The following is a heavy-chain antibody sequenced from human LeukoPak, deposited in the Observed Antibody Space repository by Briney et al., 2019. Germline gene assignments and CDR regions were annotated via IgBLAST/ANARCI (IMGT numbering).Heavy chain of an antibody. CDR1: GGSISSYY. CDR2: LYNSGST. D-gene: IGHD3-22*01. Sequence: NTSETLSLTCTVSGGSISSYYWSWIRQSPGKGLEWIGYLYNSGSTNYNPSLKSRVTISVDTSKNQFSLKLSSVTAADTAVYYCARVGPYYYDSSGYYYPLDYWGQGTLVTVSS. V-gene: IGHV4-59*01. J-gene: IGHJ4*02. CDR3: ARVGPYYYDSSGYYYPLDY.